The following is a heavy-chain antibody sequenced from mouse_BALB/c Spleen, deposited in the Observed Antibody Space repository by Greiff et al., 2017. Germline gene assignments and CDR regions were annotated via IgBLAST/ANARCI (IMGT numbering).Heavy chain of an antibody. V-gene: IGHV2-9*02. Sequence: VQLQQSGPGLVAPSQSLSITCTVSGFSFTSYGVHWVRQPPGKGLEWLGVIWAGGSTNYNPALMSRLNISKDNSKSQVFLKMNSLQTDDTAMYYCAREGLGRRYFDVWGAGTTVTVSS. J-gene: IGHJ1*01. CDR3: AREGLGRRYFDV. CDR1: GFSFTSYG. D-gene: IGHD4-1*01. CDR2: IWAGGST.